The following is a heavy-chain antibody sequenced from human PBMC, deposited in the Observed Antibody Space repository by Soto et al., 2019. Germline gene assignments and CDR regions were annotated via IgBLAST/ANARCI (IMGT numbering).Heavy chain of an antibody. CDR2: IYWDDDK. CDR1: GFSLNTRGVG. CDR3: AHRLKNYSASSGSWGNDALDI. V-gene: IGHV2-5*02. Sequence: QITLKESGPTLVKPTQTLTLTCTFSGFSLNTRGVGMGWIRQPPGKALEWLALIYWDDDKRYSPSLKSRLTVTKNTSKNQLVLTLTNMDPVDTATYYCAHRLKNYSASSGSWGNDALDIWGQGTMVTVSS. D-gene: IGHD3-22*01. J-gene: IGHJ3*02.